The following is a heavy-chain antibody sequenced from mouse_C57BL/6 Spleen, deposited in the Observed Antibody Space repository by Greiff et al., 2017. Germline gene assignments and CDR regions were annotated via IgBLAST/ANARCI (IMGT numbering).Heavy chain of an antibody. CDR1: GYTFTSYW. CDR3: ARPYGSSYYAMDY. D-gene: IGHD1-1*01. Sequence: QVQLQQPGAELVMPGASVKLSCKASGYTFTSYWMPWVKQRPGQGLEWIGEIDPSDSYTNYNQKFKGKSTLTVAKSSSTAYMQLSSLPSEDSAVYYCARPYGSSYYAMDYWGQGTSVTVSS. CDR2: IDPSDSYT. J-gene: IGHJ4*01. V-gene: IGHV1-69*01.